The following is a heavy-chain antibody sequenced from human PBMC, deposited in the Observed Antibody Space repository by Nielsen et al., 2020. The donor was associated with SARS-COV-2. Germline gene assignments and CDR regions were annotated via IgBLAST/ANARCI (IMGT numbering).Heavy chain of an antibody. J-gene: IGHJ3*02. D-gene: IGHD3-22*01. Sequence: GGSLRLSCEASGFTFSNYGMHWVRQAPGKGLEWVAVIWYDGSNKYYADSVKGRFTISRDNAKNSLYLQMNSLRAEDTALYYCAKDRYYYDSSGSSNAFDIWGQGTMVTVSS. CDR3: AKDRYYYDSSGSSNAFDI. CDR1: GFTFSNYG. V-gene: IGHV3-33*03. CDR2: IWYDGSNK.